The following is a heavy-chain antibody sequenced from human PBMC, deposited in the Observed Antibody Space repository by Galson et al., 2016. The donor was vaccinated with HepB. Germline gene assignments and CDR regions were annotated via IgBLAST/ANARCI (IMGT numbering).Heavy chain of an antibody. CDR2: ISSTSRYI. J-gene: IGHJ4*02. Sequence: SLRLSCAASGFTLTNYSINWVRQAPGKGLEWVSSISSTSRYIYYADSVKGRFTISRDNAKKSVYLQMNSLRAEDTAVYYCARDLGSSWRSGSFDFWGQGSLVTVSS. CDR3: ARDLGSSWRSGSFDF. CDR1: GFTLTNYS. V-gene: IGHV3-21*01. D-gene: IGHD6-13*01.